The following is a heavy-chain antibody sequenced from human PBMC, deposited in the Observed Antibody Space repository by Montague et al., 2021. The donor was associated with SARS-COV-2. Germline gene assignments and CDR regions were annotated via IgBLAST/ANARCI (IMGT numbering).Heavy chain of an antibody. J-gene: IGHJ3*02. CDR3: ARGRRPVVVPVAGPPGHAFDI. Sequence: SETLSLTCAMSGGSFSNYYWRWIRQPPGKGLEWIGEVNQSGTTNYNPSVKSGVTISEDTYKNQFYLRLNSVTAADTAAYYCARGRRPVVVPVAGPPGHAFDIWGQGTMVTVSS. V-gene: IGHV4-34*01. CDR2: VNQSGTT. D-gene: IGHD2-2*01. CDR1: GGSFSNYY.